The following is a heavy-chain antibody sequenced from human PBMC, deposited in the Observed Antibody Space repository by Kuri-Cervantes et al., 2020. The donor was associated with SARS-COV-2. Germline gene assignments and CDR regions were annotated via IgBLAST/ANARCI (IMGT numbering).Heavy chain of an antibody. CDR1: GYSISSGYY. Sequence: GPLRLSCAVSGYSISSGYYWSWIRQPPGKGLEWIGYIYYSGSTNYNPSLKSRVTISVDTSKNQFSLKLSSVTAADTAVYYCARVKTIFGVASFDYWGQGTLVTVSS. D-gene: IGHD3-3*01. CDR2: IYYSGST. J-gene: IGHJ4*02. V-gene: IGHV4-61*01. CDR3: ARVKTIFGVASFDY.